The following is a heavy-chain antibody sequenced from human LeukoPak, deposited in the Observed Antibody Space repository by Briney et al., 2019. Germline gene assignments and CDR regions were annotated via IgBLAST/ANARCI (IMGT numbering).Heavy chain of an antibody. CDR2: INPNSGGT. V-gene: IGHV1-2*06. J-gene: IGHJ5*02. CDR1: GGTFSSYT. D-gene: IGHD2-2*01. CDR3: ARGPGYCSSTSCYGTWFDP. Sequence: ASVKVSCKASGGTFSSYTISWVRQAPGQGLEWMGRINPNSGGTNYAQKFQGRVTMTRDTSISTAYVELGRLRSDDTAVYYCARGPGYCSSTSCYGTWFDPWGQGTLVTVSS.